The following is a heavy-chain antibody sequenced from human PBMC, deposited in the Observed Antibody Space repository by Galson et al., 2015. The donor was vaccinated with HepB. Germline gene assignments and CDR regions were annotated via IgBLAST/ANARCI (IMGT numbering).Heavy chain of an antibody. CDR2: IYYSGNT. J-gene: IGHJ4*02. CDR3: ARGRGSGSYYFDY. CDR1: GGSISSGGYY. Sequence: TLSLTCAVSGGSISSGGYYWSWIRQPPGKGLEWIGYIYYSGNTYYNPSLKSRVTISVDTSKNQFSLKLSSVTAADTAVYYCARGRGSGSYYFDYWGQGTLVTVSS. D-gene: IGHD3-10*01. V-gene: IGHV4-30-4*01.